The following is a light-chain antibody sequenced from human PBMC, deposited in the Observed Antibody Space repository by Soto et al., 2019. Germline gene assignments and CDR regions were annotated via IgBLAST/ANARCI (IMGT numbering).Light chain of an antibody. V-gene: IGKV3-11*01. J-gene: IGKJ4*01. CDR3: QQRSNWPLT. CDR1: QSFSSS. CDR2: DAS. Sequence: EIVLTQSPATLSLSPGERATLSCRASQSFSSSLAWYQQKPGQAPRLLIYDASNRATGIPARFSGSGSGTDFTLTISSLEPADFAVYYCQQRSNWPLTFGGGTKVEIK.